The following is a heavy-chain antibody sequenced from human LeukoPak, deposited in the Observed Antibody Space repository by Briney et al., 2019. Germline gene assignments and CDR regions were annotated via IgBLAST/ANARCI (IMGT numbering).Heavy chain of an antibody. J-gene: IGHJ4*02. Sequence: ASVKVSCRVSGYTLTELSMHWVRPAPGKGLEWMGGFDPEDGETIYAQKFRGRVTMTEDTSTDTAYMELSSLRSEDTAVYYCATGLTSIAAAPKGGAFDYWGQGTLVTVSS. CDR1: GYTLTELS. CDR2: FDPEDGET. D-gene: IGHD6-13*01. V-gene: IGHV1-24*01. CDR3: ATGLTSIAAAPKGGAFDY.